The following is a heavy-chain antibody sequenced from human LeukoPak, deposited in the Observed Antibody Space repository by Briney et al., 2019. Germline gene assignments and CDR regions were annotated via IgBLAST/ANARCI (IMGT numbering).Heavy chain of an antibody. J-gene: IGHJ4*02. D-gene: IGHD3-16*02. CDR1: GGSISSGDYY. CDR2: TYYSGST. V-gene: IGHV4-30-4*01. CDR3: ARGIMITFGGVIVPRYFDY. Sequence: SETLSLTCTVSGGSISSGDYYWSWRRQPPGTGLEWIGYTYYSGSTYSNPSLKIRVTISVDTSKNQFSLKLSSVTAADTAVYYCARGIMITFGGVIVPRYFDYWGQGTLVTVSS.